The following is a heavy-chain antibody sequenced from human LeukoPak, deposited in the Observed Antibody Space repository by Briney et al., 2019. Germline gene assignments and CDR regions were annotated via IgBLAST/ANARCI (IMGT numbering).Heavy chain of an antibody. CDR2: IYHSGST. J-gene: IGHJ4*02. CDR3: ARQGSYYGRDY. D-gene: IGHD1-26*01. Sequence: SETLSLTCAVSGYSISSGYYWGWIRQPPGKGLEWIGSIYHSGSTYYNPSLKSRVTISVDTSKNQFSLKLSSVTAADTAVYYCARQGSYYGRDYWGQGTLVTVSS. V-gene: IGHV4-38-2*01. CDR1: GYSISSGYY.